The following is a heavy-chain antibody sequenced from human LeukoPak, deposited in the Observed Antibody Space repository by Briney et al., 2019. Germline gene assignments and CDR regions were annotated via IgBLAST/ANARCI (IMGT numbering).Heavy chain of an antibody. V-gene: IGHV4-30-2*01. CDR2: IYHSGST. CDR3: ARDNLRWADAFDI. J-gene: IGHJ3*02. D-gene: IGHD4-23*01. Sequence: SETLSLTCAVSGGSISSGGYSWSWIRQPPGKGLEWIGYIYHSGSTYYNPSLKSRVTISVDTSKNQFSLKLSSVTAADTAVYYCARDNLRWADAFDIWGQGTMVTVSS. CDR1: GGSISSGGYS.